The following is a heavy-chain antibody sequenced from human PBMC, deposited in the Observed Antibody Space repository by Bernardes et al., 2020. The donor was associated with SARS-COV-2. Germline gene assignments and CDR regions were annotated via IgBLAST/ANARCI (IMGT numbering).Heavy chain of an antibody. J-gene: IGHJ4*02. Sequence: GGSLRLSCAASGFTFTKYYMSWVRQAPGKGLEWVSGISGSGNTTYYADSVKGRFTISRDNSKNTLFLQMDSLRAEDTAVYYCAKDDDRPLFGAPGFDSWSQATLVTVST. CDR3: AKDDDRPLFGAPGFDS. CDR2: ISGSGNTT. D-gene: IGHD3-3*01. CDR1: GFTFTKYY. V-gene: IGHV3-23*01.